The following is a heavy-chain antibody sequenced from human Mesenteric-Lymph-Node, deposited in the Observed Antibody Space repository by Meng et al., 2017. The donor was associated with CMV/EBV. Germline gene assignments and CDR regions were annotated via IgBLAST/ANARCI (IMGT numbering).Heavy chain of an antibody. CDR1: GSGFSIYA. V-gene: IGHV3-23*01. D-gene: IGHD3-22*01. CDR3: EKDYDSSRMYEGN. J-gene: IGHJ4*02. CDR2: MSYFDDGS. Sequence: LVHPGGSLSSSAAALGSGFSIYAFSWFRKPPRTGLEWVPTMSYFDDGSNYADSVKGRFTISRDNSKNTLYLHMNSLRVDDTAVYYCEKDYDSSRMYEGNWGQGTLVTVSS.